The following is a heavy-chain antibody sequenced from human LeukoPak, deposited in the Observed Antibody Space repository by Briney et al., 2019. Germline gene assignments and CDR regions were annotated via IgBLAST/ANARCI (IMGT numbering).Heavy chain of an antibody. CDR3: APIAAAPGWQRFDP. CDR1: GFTFSSYA. CDR2: ISYDGSNK. Sequence: PGGSLRLSCAASGFTFSSYAMHWVRQAPGKGLEWVAVISYDGSNKYYADSVKGRFTISRDNAKNSLYLQMNSLRAEDTAVYYCAPIAAAPGWQRFDPWGQGTLVTVSS. D-gene: IGHD6-13*01. V-gene: IGHV3-30-3*01. J-gene: IGHJ5*02.